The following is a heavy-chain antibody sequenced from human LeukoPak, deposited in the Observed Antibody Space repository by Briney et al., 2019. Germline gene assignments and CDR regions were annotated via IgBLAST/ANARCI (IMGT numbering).Heavy chain of an antibody. CDR1: GGSISSYY. Sequence: SETLSLTCTVSGGSISSYYWSWIRQPPGKGLEWIGYIYYSGSTNYNPSLKSRVTISVDTSKNQFSLKLSSVTAADTAVYYCARSAKISGSYYYYYYYYMDVWGKGTTVTVSS. CDR2: IYYSGST. D-gene: IGHD1-26*01. V-gene: IGHV4-59*12. J-gene: IGHJ6*03. CDR3: ARSAKISGSYYYYYYYYMDV.